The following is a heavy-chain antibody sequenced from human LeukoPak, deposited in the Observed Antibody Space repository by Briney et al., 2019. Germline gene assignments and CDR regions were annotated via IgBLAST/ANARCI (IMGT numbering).Heavy chain of an antibody. V-gene: IGHV1-69*04. D-gene: IGHD6-19*01. CDR2: IIPILGIA. Sequence: ASAKVSCKASGGTFSSYAISWVRQAPGQGLEWMGRIIPILGIANYAQKFQGRVTITADKSTSTAYMELSSLRSEDTAVYYCARASASHSSGFDYWGQGTLVTVSS. CDR3: ARASASHSSGFDY. CDR1: GGTFSSYA. J-gene: IGHJ4*02.